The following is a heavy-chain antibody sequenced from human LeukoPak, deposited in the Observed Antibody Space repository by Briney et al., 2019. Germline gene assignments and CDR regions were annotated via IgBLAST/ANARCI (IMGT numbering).Heavy chain of an antibody. Sequence: KPSETLSLTCTVSGGSISSSSYHWGWIRQPPGKGLEWIGSIYYSGSTYYNPSLKSRVTISVDTSKNQFSLKLSSVTAADTALYYCARRRKYYYDSSGYFPWGQGTLVTVSS. CDR2: IYYSGST. CDR3: ARRRKYYYDSSGYFP. J-gene: IGHJ5*02. CDR1: GGSISSSSYH. V-gene: IGHV4-39*01. D-gene: IGHD3-22*01.